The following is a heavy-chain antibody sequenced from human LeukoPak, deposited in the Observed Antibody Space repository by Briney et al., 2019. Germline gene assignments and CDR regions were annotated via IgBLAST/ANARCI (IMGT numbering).Heavy chain of an antibody. V-gene: IGHV1-2*02. CDR3: ARAYQPGFARPWGDAFDI. J-gene: IGHJ3*02. D-gene: IGHD3-9*01. Sequence: AASVKVSCKASGYTFTGYYMHWVRQAPGQGLEWMGWINPNSGGTNYAQKFQGRVTMTRDTSISTAYMELSRLRSDDTAVYYCARAYQPGFARPWGDAFDIWGQGTMVTVSS. CDR2: INPNSGGT. CDR1: GYTFTGYY.